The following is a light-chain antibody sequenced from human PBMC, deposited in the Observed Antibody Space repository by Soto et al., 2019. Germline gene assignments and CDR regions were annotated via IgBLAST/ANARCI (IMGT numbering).Light chain of an antibody. CDR2: EAI. CDR3: QQYHSWPPRT. J-gene: IGKJ1*01. V-gene: IGKV3D-15*01. Sequence: EIVLTQSPATLSLSPGERATLACRATQSVDNYLAWYQHKPGQAPRLLIYEAIIRATGIPARFSGSGSGTEFTLTISSLQSEDFAVYYCQQYHSWPPRTFGQGTKVDIK. CDR1: QSVDNY.